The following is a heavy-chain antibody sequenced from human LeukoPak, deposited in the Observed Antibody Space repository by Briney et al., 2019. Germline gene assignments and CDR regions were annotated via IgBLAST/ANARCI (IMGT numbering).Heavy chain of an antibody. Sequence: PGRSLRLSCTASGFTFGDYAMTWFRQAPGEGLEWVGFIRSRAYGGTTECAASVKGRFTISRDDSKSIAYLQMNGLKTEDTAVYYCARDRVGCTGGSRYFGYWGQGTLVTVSS. CDR2: IRSRAYGGTT. CDR1: GFTFGDYA. D-gene: IGHD2-8*02. J-gene: IGHJ4*02. V-gene: IGHV3-49*03. CDR3: ARDRVGCTGGSRYFGY.